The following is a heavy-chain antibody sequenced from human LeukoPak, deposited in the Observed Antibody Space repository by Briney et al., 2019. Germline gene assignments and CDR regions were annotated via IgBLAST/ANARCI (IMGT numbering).Heavy chain of an antibody. CDR2: IRYDGSNK. CDR3: AKDGSYYDILTGYYQDY. J-gene: IGHJ4*02. V-gene: IGHV3-30*02. D-gene: IGHD3-9*01. Sequence: GGSLRLSCAASGFTFSSYGMHWVRQAPGKGLEWVAFIRYDGSNKYYADSVKGRFTISRDNSKNTLYLQMNSLRAEDTAAYYCAKDGSYYDILTGYYQDYWGQGTLVTVSS. CDR1: GFTFSSYG.